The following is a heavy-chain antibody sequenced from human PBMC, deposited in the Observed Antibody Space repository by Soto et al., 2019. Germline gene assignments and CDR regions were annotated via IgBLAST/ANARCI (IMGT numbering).Heavy chain of an antibody. J-gene: IGHJ6*03. V-gene: IGHV4-34*01. D-gene: IGHD4-17*01. CDR1: GGSFSGYY. CDR3: ARVLRATVTPTPFDYYYYMDV. CDR2: INHSGST. Sequence: SETLSLTCAVYGGSFSGYYWSWIRQPPGKGLEWIGEINHSGSTNYNPSLKSRVTISVDTSKNQFSLKLSSVTAADTAVYYCARVLRATVTPTPFDYYYYMDVWGKGTTVTVSS.